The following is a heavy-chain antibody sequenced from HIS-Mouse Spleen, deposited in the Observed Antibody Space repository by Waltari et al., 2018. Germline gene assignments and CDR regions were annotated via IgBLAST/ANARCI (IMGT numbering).Heavy chain of an antibody. CDR3: AKIRVGATDY. D-gene: IGHD1-26*01. J-gene: IGHJ4*02. V-gene: IGHV3-30*18. CDR2: ISYDGSNK. CDR1: GFTFSSYG. Sequence: QVQLVESGGGGVQPGRSLRLSCAASGFTFSSYGMHWVRQAPGKGLEWVAVISYDGSNKYYADSVKGRFTISRDNSKNTLYLQMNSLRAEDTAVYYCAKIRVGATDYWGQGTLVTVSS.